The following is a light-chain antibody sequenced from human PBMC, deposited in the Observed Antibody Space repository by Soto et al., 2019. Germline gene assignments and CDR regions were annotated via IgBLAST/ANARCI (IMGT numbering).Light chain of an antibody. CDR2: GAS. CDR3: QQSYNTPWT. CDR1: QSISRH. Sequence: DIHMTQSPSSLSPSVGDRVTLTCRASQSISRHLNWYQQKAGRAPRLLIYGASNLQSGVPSRFRAAGPRTGFTLTISSLQPEDFATYFCQQSYNTPWTFGQGTKVDI. J-gene: IGKJ1*01. V-gene: IGKV1-39*01.